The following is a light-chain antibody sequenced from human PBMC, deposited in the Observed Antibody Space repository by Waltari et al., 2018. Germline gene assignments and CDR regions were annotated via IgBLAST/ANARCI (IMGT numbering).Light chain of an antibody. Sequence: DVVMTQSPLSLPVTLGQPAPISCRSSQSLVHSDGNTYLSWFQQRPGQSPRRLTYKVSNRDSGVPDRFSGSGSGTDFTLKISRVEAEDVGVYYCMQGTQWPYTFGQGTKLEIK. CDR2: KVS. CDR1: QSLVHSDGNTY. CDR3: MQGTQWPYT. J-gene: IGKJ2*01. V-gene: IGKV2-30*02.